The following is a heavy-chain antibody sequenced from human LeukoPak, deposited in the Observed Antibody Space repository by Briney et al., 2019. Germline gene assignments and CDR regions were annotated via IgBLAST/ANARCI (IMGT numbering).Heavy chain of an antibody. V-gene: IGHV3-23*01. D-gene: IGHD3-9*01. CDR1: GFTFSSYA. CDR2: ISGNGGST. CDR3: ANPATYYDILTDYYAEYFQH. J-gene: IGHJ1*01. Sequence: PGGSLRLSCAASGFTFSSYAMSWVRQAPGKGLEWVSAISGNGGSTYYADSVKGRFTISRDNSKNTLYLQMNSLRAEDTAVYYCANPATYYDILTDYYAEYFQHWGQGTLVTVSS.